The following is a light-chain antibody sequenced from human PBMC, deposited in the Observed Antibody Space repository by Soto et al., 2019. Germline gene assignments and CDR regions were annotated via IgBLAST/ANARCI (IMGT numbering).Light chain of an antibody. J-gene: IGKJ2*01. V-gene: IGKV4-1*01. CDR2: WAS. CDR1: QSVLYTANNKNY. Sequence: DIVMTQSPDSLAVSLGERATINCKSSQSVLYTANNKNYLGWFQQRSGQPPKLLIYWASTRESGVSDRFSGSGSGTDFTLTIISLQAEDVAIYYCQQYYTTPYTVGQGTKLETK. CDR3: QQYYTTPYT.